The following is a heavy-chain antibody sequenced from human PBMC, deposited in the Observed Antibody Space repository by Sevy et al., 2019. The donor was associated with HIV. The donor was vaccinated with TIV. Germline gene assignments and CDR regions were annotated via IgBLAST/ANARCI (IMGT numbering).Heavy chain of an antibody. Sequence: GESLKISCAASGFTFSSYWMSWVRQAPGKGLEGVANIKQDGSEKYYVDSVKGRVTISRDNAKNSLYLQMNSLRAEDTAVYYGAREAMIVVGNYYYYGMDVWGQGTTVTVSS. CDR2: IKQDGSEK. J-gene: IGHJ6*02. V-gene: IGHV3-7*01. D-gene: IGHD3-22*01. CDR1: GFTFSSYW. CDR3: AREAMIVVGNYYYYGMDV.